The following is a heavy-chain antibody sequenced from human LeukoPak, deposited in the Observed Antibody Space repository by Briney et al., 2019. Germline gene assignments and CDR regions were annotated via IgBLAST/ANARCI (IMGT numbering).Heavy chain of an antibody. V-gene: IGHV1-2*02. D-gene: IGHD3-9*01. CDR3: ARGAGYYNYYFDY. Sequence: AAVKVSCKASGYTFTAYHMHWVRQAPGQGLEWMGCINPNRGGTNYAQMFQGRVTMTRDTSINTVYMELISLRSDDTAVYYCARGAGYYNYYFDYWGQGVLATVSS. CDR2: INPNRGGT. CDR1: GYTFTAYH. J-gene: IGHJ4*02.